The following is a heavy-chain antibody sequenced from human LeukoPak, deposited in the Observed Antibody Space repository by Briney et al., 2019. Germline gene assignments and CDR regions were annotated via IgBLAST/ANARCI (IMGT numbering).Heavy chain of an antibody. J-gene: IGHJ4*02. Sequence: GGSLRLSCATSGFTFTDYYMSWIRQAPGKGLGWVSYVSVSGTTMYYADSVKGRFTISRDNSKNSLYLQMNSLRTEDTALYYCAKAHYYDSSAPDYWGQGTLVTVSS. CDR1: GFTFTDYY. D-gene: IGHD3-22*01. V-gene: IGHV3-11*01. CDR2: VSVSGTTM. CDR3: AKAHYYDSSAPDY.